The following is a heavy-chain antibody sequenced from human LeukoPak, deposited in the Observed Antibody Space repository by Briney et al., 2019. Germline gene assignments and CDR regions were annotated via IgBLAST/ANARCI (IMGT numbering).Heavy chain of an antibody. D-gene: IGHD2-15*01. V-gene: IGHV3-9*01. Sequence: GGSLRLSCAASRFTIDDYAMHWVRQAPGKGLAWVSGISWNSGSIGYADSVKGRFTISRDNAKNSLYLQMNSLRAEDTALYYCAKDRGGSGLYGMDVWGQGTTVTVSS. CDR1: RFTIDDYA. J-gene: IGHJ6*02. CDR2: ISWNSGSI. CDR3: AKDRGGSGLYGMDV.